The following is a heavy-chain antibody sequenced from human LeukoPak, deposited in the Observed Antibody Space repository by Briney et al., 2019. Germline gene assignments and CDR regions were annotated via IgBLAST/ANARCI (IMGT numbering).Heavy chain of an antibody. CDR2: IYYSGST. CDR3: ARSGYDFWSGYFD. Sequence: SETLSLTCTVSGGSISSGGYYWSWIRQHPGKGLEWIGYIYYSGSTYYNPSLKSRVTISVDTSKNQFSLKLSSVTAADTAVYYCARSGYDFWSGYFDWGQGTLVTVSS. CDR1: GGSISSGGYY. D-gene: IGHD3-3*01. J-gene: IGHJ4*02. V-gene: IGHV4-31*03.